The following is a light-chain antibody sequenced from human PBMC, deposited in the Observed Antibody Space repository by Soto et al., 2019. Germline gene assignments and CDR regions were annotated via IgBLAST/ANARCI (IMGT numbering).Light chain of an antibody. CDR3: CSYAGSYTWV. Sequence: QSVLTQPHSVSGSPGQSVTISCTGTSSDVGGYNYVSWYQQHPGKAPKLIIYDVNKRPSGVPDRFSGSKSGNTASLTISGLQAEDEADYYCCSYAGSYTWVFGGGTKLTVL. J-gene: IGLJ3*02. CDR2: DVN. CDR1: SSDVGGYNY. V-gene: IGLV2-11*01.